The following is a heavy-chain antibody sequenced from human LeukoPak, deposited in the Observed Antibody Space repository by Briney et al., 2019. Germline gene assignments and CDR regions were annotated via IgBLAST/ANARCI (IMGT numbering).Heavy chain of an antibody. CDR2: IRSSGDST. V-gene: IGHV3-23*01. D-gene: IGHD2-15*01. Sequence: GGSLRLSCAASGFTFSSYEMNWVRQAPGKGLEWVSGIRSSGDSTYYADSVKGRFTISRDNSKNSLYLQMNSLRAEDTALYYCAREEWRLGNYYFDYWGQATLVTVSS. CDR1: GFTFSSYE. J-gene: IGHJ4*02. CDR3: AREEWRLGNYYFDY.